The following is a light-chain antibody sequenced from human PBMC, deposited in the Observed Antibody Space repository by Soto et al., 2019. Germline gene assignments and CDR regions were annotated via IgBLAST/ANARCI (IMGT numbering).Light chain of an antibody. J-gene: IGLJ3*02. V-gene: IGLV1-40*01. Sequence: QAVVTQPPSVSGAPGQTVTISCTGSSSNFGAGHDVNWYQQLPGSAPKLVIYSDFKRPSGVPARFSGSRSGTSASLAITGLQPEDAASYYCQAYHNSLRGWVFGGGPKLTVL. CDR2: SDF. CDR1: SSNFGAGHD. CDR3: QAYHNSLRGWV.